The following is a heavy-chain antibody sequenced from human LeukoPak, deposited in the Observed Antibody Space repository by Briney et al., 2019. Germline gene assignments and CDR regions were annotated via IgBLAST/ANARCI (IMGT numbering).Heavy chain of an antibody. V-gene: IGHV3-21*01. D-gene: IGHD1-26*01. Sequence: GGSLRLSWAASGFTFSSYSMNWVRQAPGKGLEWVSSISSSSSYIYYADSVKGRFTISRDNAKNSLYLQMNSLRAEDTAVYYCASGVGATRDAFDIWGQGTMVTVSS. CDR1: GFTFSSYS. CDR3: ASGVGATRDAFDI. CDR2: ISSSSSYI. J-gene: IGHJ3*02.